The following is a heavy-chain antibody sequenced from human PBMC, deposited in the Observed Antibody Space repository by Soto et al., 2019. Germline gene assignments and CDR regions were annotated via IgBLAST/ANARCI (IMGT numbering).Heavy chain of an antibody. D-gene: IGHD5-12*01. CDR1: GGSISSYY. Sequence: SETLSLTCTVSGGSISSYYWSWIRQPPGKGLEWIGYIYYSGSTNYNPSLKSRVTISVDTSKNQFSLKLSSVTAADTAVYYCARLLRGYSGYDYGYYYYMDVWGKGTTVTVSS. V-gene: IGHV4-59*08. CDR3: ARLLRGYSGYDYGYYYYMDV. CDR2: IYYSGST. J-gene: IGHJ6*03.